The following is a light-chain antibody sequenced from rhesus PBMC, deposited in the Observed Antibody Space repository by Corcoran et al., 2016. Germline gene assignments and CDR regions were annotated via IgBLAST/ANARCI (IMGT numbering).Light chain of an antibody. V-gene: IGKV2-90*01. CDR1: QSPLHSGGKTY. CDR3: MQDIQLPLT. CDR2: EVS. J-gene: IGKJ4*01. Sequence: EPASISCRSSQSPLHSGGKTYLDWYLQKPGRSPQLLIYEVSNRASEVPERFSGSGSGTDFTLKISRVEAEDVGVYYCMQDIQLPLTFGGGTKVEIK.